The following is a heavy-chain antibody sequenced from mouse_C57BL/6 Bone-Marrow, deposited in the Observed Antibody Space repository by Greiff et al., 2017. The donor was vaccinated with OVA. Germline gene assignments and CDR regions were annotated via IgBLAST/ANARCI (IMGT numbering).Heavy chain of an antibody. CDR2: IDPSDSYT. V-gene: IGHV1-69*01. J-gene: IGHJ1*03. D-gene: IGHD2-4*01. CDR1: GYTFTSYW. CDR3: ARWGLYDYRWYWYFDV. Sequence: QVQLQQPGAELVMPGASVKLSCKASGYTFTSYWMHWVKQRPGQGLEWIGEIDPSDSYTNYNQKFKGKSTLTVDKSSSTAYMQLSSLTSEDSAVYYCARWGLYDYRWYWYFDVWGTGTTVTVSS.